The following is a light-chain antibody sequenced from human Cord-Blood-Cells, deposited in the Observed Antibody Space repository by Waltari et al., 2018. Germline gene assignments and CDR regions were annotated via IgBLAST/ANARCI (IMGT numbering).Light chain of an antibody. V-gene: IGKV1-39*01. CDR2: AAA. CDR3: QHGYSTPYT. CDR1: LSISSY. Sequence: DIQMTQSTPSLSAPVGDRVTLTCRASLSISSYSNWYQHKPGKAPKLLIYAAASLQGGVSSMFSGSGAGTDFTLTSSSLQPEDFATYCCQHGYSTPYTFGQGTKLEIK. J-gene: IGKJ2*01.